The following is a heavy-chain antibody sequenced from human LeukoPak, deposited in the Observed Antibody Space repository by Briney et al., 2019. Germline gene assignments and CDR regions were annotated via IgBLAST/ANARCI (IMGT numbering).Heavy chain of an antibody. CDR2: INTDTGNP. CDR3: ARGDWLPDY. D-gene: IGHD5-12*01. V-gene: IGHV7-4-1*02. Sequence: ASVKVSCKASGYTFTYYAMNWVRQAPGQGLEWMGCINTDTGNPAYAQGFTGRFVFSLDTSVSTAYLQISSLNTEDTAMYFCARGDWLPDYWGQGTLVTVSS. CDR1: GYTFTYYA. J-gene: IGHJ4*02.